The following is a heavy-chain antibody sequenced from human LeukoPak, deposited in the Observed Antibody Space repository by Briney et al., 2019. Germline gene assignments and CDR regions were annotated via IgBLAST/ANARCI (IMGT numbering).Heavy chain of an antibody. J-gene: IGHJ4*02. CDR2: IYYTGST. V-gene: IGHV4-31*03. CDR1: GGSISSGGYY. Sequence: PSQTLSLTCTVSGGSISSGGYYWNWIRQHPGKGLEWIGYIYYTGSTYYNPSLKSRVAISVDTSKNQFSLKLSSVTAADTAVYYCARVTPVGAFDYWGQGTLVTVSS. CDR3: ARVTPVGAFDY.